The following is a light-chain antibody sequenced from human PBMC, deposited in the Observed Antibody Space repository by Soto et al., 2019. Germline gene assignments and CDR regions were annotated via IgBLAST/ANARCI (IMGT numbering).Light chain of an antibody. CDR2: GAS. V-gene: IGKV3-20*01. J-gene: IGKJ1*01. CDR1: QSVSRNS. Sequence: IVLTQSPGTLSLSPGERATLSCRSSQSVSRNSLAWYQQKPGQPPRLLIYGASSRATDIPDRFTGSGSGTDFPLTISRLDPEDFAVYYCQQYGDSPRTFGQGTKVDIK. CDR3: QQYGDSPRT.